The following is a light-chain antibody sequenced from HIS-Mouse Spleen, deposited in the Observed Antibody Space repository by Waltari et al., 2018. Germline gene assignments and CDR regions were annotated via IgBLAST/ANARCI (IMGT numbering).Light chain of an antibody. J-gene: IGLJ3*02. CDR2: EGS. Sequence: QSALTQPASVSGSPGQSITISCTGTSSDGGGYNLFPWYQQHPGKAPKLMIYEGSKRPSGVSNRFSGSKSGNTASLTISGLQAEDEADYYCCSYAGSSTWVFGGGTKLTVL. CDR3: CSYAGSSTWV. V-gene: IGLV2-23*01. CDR1: SSDGGGYNL.